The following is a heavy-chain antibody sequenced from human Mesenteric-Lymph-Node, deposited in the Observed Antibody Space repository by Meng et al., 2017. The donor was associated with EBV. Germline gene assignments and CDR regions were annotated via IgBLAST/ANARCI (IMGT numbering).Heavy chain of an antibody. V-gene: IGHV4-4*02. CDR2: VSHSGIT. Sequence: SGPGRVSPSGARALTCAVSGVSMGGVSWWGWVRQPPGKGLEWIGEVSHSGITNYNPSLETRVIISLDKSKNQFSLRLTSVTAADTAVYFCARCWVLRTPFDFWGQGSLVTVSS. J-gene: IGHJ4*02. D-gene: IGHD3-16*01. CDR1: GVSMGGVSW. CDR3: ARCWVLRTPFDF.